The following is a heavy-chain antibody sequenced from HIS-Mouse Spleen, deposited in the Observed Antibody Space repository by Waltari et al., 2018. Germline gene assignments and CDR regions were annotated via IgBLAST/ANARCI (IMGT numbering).Heavy chain of an antibody. D-gene: IGHD6-13*01. J-gene: IGHJ2*01. CDR1: GRSIRSRSHS. V-gene: IGHV4-39*07. Sequence: QLQLQESGPGLVKPSETLSLTCTVSGRSIRSRSHSWGWIRQPPGKGLEWIGSIYYSGSTYYNPSLKSRVTISVDTSKNQFSLKLSSVTAADTAVYYCAREIPYSSSWYDWYFDLWGRGTLVTVSS. CDR2: IYYSGST. CDR3: AREIPYSSSWYDWYFDL.